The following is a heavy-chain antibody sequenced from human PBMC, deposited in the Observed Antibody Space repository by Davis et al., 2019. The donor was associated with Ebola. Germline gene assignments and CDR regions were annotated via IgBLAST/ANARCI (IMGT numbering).Heavy chain of an antibody. CDR2: INPHNGNT. D-gene: IGHD6-13*01. J-gene: IGHJ4*02. V-gene: IGHV1-18*04. CDR1: GYTFTNYG. Sequence: ASVKVSCKASGYTFTNYGITWVRQAPGQGLEWMGWINPHNGNTNYAQNVQGRVTMTTDKSTSTAYMELSSLRSEDTAVYYCARDGIWQQLDYWGQGTLVTVSS. CDR3: ARDGIWQQLDY.